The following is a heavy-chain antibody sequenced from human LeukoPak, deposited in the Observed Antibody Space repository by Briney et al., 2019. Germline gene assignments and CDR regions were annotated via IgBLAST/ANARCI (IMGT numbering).Heavy chain of an antibody. V-gene: IGHV1-58*02. CDR2: IVVGSGNA. CDR3: AADDLSTAY. Sequence: ASVKVSCKASRFTFINSAMQWVRQARGQRLEWIGWIVVGSGNANYAQEYQERVTITRDLSTSTAYMELSSLRAEDTAVYYCAADDLSTAYWGQGTLVTVSS. CDR1: RFTFINSA. J-gene: IGHJ4*02. D-gene: IGHD5/OR15-5a*01.